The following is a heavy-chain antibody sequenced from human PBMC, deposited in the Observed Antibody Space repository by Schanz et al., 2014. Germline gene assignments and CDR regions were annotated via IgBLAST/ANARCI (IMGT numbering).Heavy chain of an antibody. V-gene: IGHV3-64D*06. CDR1: GFTFSSYA. D-gene: IGHD2-15*01. CDR2: ITRSGGGT. Sequence: EVQLVESGGYLVQPGGSLRLSCSASGFTFSSYAMHWVRQASGKGLEYVSAITRSGGGTYYSDSVKGRFTISRDNSKNTLYHQKSSLRREDAAVYYCVEDADCAGSGFPAEYFQHWGQGTLVTVSS. CDR3: VEDADCAGSGFPAEYFQH. J-gene: IGHJ1*01.